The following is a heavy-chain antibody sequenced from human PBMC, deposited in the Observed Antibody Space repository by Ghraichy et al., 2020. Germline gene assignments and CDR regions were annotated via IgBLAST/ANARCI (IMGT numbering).Heavy chain of an antibody. Sequence: LRLSCTVSGGSISSGGYYWSWIRQHPGKGLEWIGYIYYSGSTYYNPSLKSRVTISVDTSKNQFSLKLSSVTAADTAVYYCARMAGSDWGSSYFDYWGQGTLVTVSS. CDR1: GGSISSGGYY. CDR3: ARMAGSDWGSSYFDY. V-gene: IGHV4-31*03. D-gene: IGHD7-27*01. CDR2: IYYSGST. J-gene: IGHJ4*02.